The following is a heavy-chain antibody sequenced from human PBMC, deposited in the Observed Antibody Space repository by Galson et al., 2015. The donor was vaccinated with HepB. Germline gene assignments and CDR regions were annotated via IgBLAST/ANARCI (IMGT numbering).Heavy chain of an antibody. J-gene: IGHJ4*02. Sequence: SLRLSCAASGFTFSNYAMTWVRQAPGKGLEWVSAISGSGTSTHYAESVKGRFTISRDNSKNTLYLQMNSLRAEDTAVYYCAKGGFQFYFDYWGQATLVTVSS. V-gene: IGHV3-23*01. CDR2: ISGSGTST. CDR3: AKGGFQFYFDY. CDR1: GFTFSNYA. D-gene: IGHD3-10*01.